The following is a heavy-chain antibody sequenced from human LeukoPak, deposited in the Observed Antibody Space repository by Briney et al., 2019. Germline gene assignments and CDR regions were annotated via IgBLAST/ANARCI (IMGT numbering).Heavy chain of an antibody. CDR2: ISAYNGNT. Sequence: ASVKVSCKASGYTFTSYGISWVRQAPGQGLEWMGWISAYNGNTNYAQKLQGRVTMTTDTSTSTAYMELRSLRSDDTAVYYCARDDNVWGRYRFRDHRLQMDYWGQGTLVTVSS. J-gene: IGHJ4*02. V-gene: IGHV1-18*01. CDR3: ARDDNVWGRYRFRDHRLQMDY. CDR1: GYTFTSYG. D-gene: IGHD3-16*02.